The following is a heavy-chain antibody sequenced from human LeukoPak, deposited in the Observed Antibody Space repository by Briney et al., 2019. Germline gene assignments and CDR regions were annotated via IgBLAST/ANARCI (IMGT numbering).Heavy chain of an antibody. D-gene: IGHD3-3*01. V-gene: IGHV4-4*07. CDR2: IYTSGST. J-gene: IGHJ4*02. CDR1: GGSISSYY. Sequence: SETLSLTCTVSGGSISSYYWSWIRQPAGKGLEWIGHIYTSGSTNYNPSLKSRVTMSVDTSKNQFSLKLSSVTAADTAVYYCAREGDSWSGSHQNDNSVPDYWGQGTLVTVSS. CDR3: AREGDSWSGSHQNDNSVPDY.